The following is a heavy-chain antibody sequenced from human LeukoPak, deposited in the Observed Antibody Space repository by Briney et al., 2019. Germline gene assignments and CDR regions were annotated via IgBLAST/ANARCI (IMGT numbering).Heavy chain of an antibody. J-gene: IGHJ6*02. CDR3: ARAEENVATVTYYHYGVDV. Sequence: GGSLRLSCAASGFTFISYSMNWVRQPPAKGPELGSSISSSSSYIYYASSVKRRFTISRDNAKTSLYLQMSSLRAEDTAVYYCARAEENVATVTYYHYGVDVWGQGTPVTVSS. D-gene: IGHD5-12*01. V-gene: IGHV3-21*01. CDR2: ISSSSSYI. CDR1: GFTFISYS.